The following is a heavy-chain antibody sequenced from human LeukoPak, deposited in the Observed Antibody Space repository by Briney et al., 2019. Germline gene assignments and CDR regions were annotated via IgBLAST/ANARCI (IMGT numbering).Heavy chain of an antibody. Sequence: PGGSLRLSCAASGFNFSGTGMHWVRQAPSKGLEWVAVIWFDGSVHYYADSVQGRFSLSRGNSKNTLYLHMNSLTADDSAVYYCAKGGSQRYFYDSRGYYVDYWGQGTLVTVSS. CDR1: GFNFSGTG. CDR3: AKGGSQRYFYDSRGYYVDY. J-gene: IGHJ4*02. D-gene: IGHD3-22*01. V-gene: IGHV3-33*03. CDR2: IWFDGSVH.